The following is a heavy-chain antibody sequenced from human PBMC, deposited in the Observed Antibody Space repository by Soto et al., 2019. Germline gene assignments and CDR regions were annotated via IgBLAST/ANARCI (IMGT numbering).Heavy chain of an antibody. V-gene: IGHV3-30*18. CDR1: GFAFDTYG. CDR3: VKDRDPYYYYYLMDV. Sequence: GGSLRLSCEASGFAFDTYGMHWIRQGAGQGLEWVATMSYDGSKIYYRDSVRGRFSISRDDSKRTLYLQMNSLRAEDTAVYYCVKDRDPYYYYYLMDVWGQGTTVTVSS. CDR2: MSYDGSKI. J-gene: IGHJ6*02.